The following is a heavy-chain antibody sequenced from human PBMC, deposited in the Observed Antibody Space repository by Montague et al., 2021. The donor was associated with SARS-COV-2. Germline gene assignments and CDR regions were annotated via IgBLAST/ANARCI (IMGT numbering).Heavy chain of an antibody. D-gene: IGHD3-9*01. CDR3: ARRLNYDILTGGALQYYYGMDV. V-gene: IGHV4-39*01. Sequence: SETLSLTCTVSGGSISSSSYYWGWIRQPPGKGLEWIGSIYYSRSTYYNPSLKSRVTIPVDTSKNQFSLKLSSVTAADTAVYYCARRLNYDILTGGALQYYYGMDVWGQGTTVTVSS. J-gene: IGHJ6*02. CDR1: GGSISSSSYY. CDR2: IYYSRST.